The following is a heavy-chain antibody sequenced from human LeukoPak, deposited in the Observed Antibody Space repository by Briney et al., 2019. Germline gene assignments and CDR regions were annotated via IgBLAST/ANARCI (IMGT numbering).Heavy chain of an antibody. V-gene: IGHV1-2*02. CDR1: GYTFTDYY. D-gene: IGHD2-15*01. J-gene: IGHJ3*02. CDR2: IKPRSGDT. Sequence: ASVKVSCKASGYTFTDYYMHWVRQAPGQGLEWMGWIKPRSGDTNYAQKFQGRVTMTRDTSISTAYMELSSLKSDDTAVYYCAKDLSELRSSAFDIWGQGTMVTVSS. CDR3: AKDLSELRSSAFDI.